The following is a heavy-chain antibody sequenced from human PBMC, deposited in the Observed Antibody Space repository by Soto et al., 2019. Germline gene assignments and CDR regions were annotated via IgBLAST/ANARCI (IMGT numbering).Heavy chain of an antibody. CDR1: GFTFSSYW. V-gene: IGHV3-7*03. CDR2: IKQDGSEK. J-gene: IGHJ6*03. CDR3: ARGAKTGVYYYYYMDV. D-gene: IGHD3-10*01. Sequence: GGSLRLSCAASGFTFSSYWMSWVRQAPGKGLEWVANIKQDGSEKYYVDSVKGRFTISRDNAKNSLYLQMNSLRAEDTAVYYCARGAKTGVYYYYYMDVWGKGTTVTVSS.